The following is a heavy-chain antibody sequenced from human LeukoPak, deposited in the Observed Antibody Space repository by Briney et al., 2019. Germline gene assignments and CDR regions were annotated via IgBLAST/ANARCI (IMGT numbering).Heavy chain of an antibody. CDR3: ARVDTAMVIYYYGMDV. CDR1: GYTFTSYY. Sequence: ASVKVSCKASGYTFTSYYMHWVRQAPGQGLEWMGWINPNSGGTNYAQKFQGRVTMTRDTSISTAYMELSRLRSDDTAVYYCARVDTAMVIYYYGMDVWGQGTTVTVSS. V-gene: IGHV1-2*02. CDR2: INPNSGGT. D-gene: IGHD5-18*01. J-gene: IGHJ6*02.